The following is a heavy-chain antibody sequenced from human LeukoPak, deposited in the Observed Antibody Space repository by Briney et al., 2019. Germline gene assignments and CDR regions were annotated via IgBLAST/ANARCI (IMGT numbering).Heavy chain of an antibody. CDR1: GYTFTGYY. CDR3: ARAHDSSGYYFGSYYYYYMDV. J-gene: IGHJ6*03. CDR2: INPNSGGT. D-gene: IGHD3-22*01. Sequence: ASVKVSCKASGYTFTGYYMHWVRQAPGQGLEWMGWINPNSGGTNYAQKFQGRVTMTRDTSISTAYMELSRLRSDDTAVYYCARAHDSSGYYFGSYYYYYMDVWGKGTTVTVSS. V-gene: IGHV1-2*02.